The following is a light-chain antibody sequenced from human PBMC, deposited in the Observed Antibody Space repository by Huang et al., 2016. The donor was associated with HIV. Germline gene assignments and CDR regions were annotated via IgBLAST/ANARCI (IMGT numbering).Light chain of an antibody. CDR2: GSS. CDR1: RSVNTN. V-gene: IGKV3-15*01. J-gene: IGKJ4*01. Sequence: EIVMTQSPATLSVSPGERVTLSCRANRSVNTNLAWYQPRPGQAPSLLIYGSSTRAPGIPARFSGSGSGTDFSLTISSLQSEDFALYYCHQYNNWLLSFGGGTRVDI. CDR3: HQYNNWLLS.